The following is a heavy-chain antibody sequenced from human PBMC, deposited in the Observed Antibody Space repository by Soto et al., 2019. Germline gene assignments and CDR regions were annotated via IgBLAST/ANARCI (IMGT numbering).Heavy chain of an antibody. CDR3: VKEVPGGGRHFCYAMDV. CDR1: GFVFSDYG. CDR2: ITNDGNNE. V-gene: IGHV3-30*02. D-gene: IGHD1-26*01. J-gene: IGHJ6*02. Sequence: GGALRLSYAASGFVFSDYGMRWVRQAPGKGLEWVALITNDGNNEYYRESVKGRFSISRGRSTNTVDLLMTSLRPEDTGVYYCVKEVPGGGRHFCYAMDVWGQGTTVTVSS.